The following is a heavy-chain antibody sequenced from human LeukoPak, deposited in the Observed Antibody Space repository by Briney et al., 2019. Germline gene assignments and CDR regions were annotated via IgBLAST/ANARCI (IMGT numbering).Heavy chain of an antibody. V-gene: IGHV3-23*01. Sequence: GGSLRLSCATSGFAFSDYAMTWVRQAPGKGPAWVSVITNNGGGTYCADSVKGRFTISRDNSKNTLYLQMNNLRADDTAVFYCVKETGHNWGYFEFWGQGTLVTVSS. J-gene: IGHJ4*02. CDR2: ITNNGGGT. D-gene: IGHD7-27*01. CDR1: GFAFSDYA. CDR3: VKETGHNWGYFEF.